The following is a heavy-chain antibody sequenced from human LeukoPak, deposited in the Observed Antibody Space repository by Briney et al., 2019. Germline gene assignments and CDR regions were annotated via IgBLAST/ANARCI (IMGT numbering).Heavy chain of an antibody. CDR2: INTNTGDP. CDR3: ARALYFRIDY. CDR1: GYTFTSYA. J-gene: IGHJ4*02. V-gene: IGHV7-4-1*02. Sequence: ASVKVSCKGSGYTFTSYAMNWVRQAPGQGLEWVGWINTNTGDPTYAQGFTGRFVFSLDTSVSTAYLQISSLKAEATAVYYCARALYFRIDYWGQGTLVSVSS. D-gene: IGHD1-14*01.